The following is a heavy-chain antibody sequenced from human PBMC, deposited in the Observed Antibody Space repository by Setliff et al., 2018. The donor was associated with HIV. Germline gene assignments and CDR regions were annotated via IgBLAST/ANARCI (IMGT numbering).Heavy chain of an antibody. CDR1: GGSISSSNYY. CDR2: MHYSGST. CDR3: ARHRAVAGANYFDF. D-gene: IGHD6-19*01. J-gene: IGHJ4*02. V-gene: IGHV4-39*01. Sequence: PSETLSLTCTVSGGSISSSNYYWGWIRQPPGKGLEYIGSMHYSGSTYYNPSLKSRVTISVDTSKNQFSLKLSSVTAADTAVYYCARHRAVAGANYFDFWGQGTLVTVS.